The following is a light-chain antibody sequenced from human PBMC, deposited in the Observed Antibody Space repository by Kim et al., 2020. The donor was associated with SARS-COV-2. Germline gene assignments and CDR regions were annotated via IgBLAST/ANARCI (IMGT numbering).Light chain of an antibody. CDR3: QQYGDSLWT. V-gene: IGKV3-20*01. CDR1: HTMRNNY. Sequence: SPGERATLSCRASHTMRNNYLAWYQQKPGQAPRLLIYDASSRATGVPDRFIGSGSGTDVTLTISRLEPEDCTVYYCQQYGDSLWTFGQGTKVEIK. J-gene: IGKJ1*01. CDR2: DAS.